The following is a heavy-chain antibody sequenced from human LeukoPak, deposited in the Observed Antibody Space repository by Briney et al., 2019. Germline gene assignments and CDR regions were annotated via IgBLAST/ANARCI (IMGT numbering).Heavy chain of an antibody. V-gene: IGHV4-38-2*02. CDR3: ASGSGDWTYYFDY. CDR1: GYTISSCYL. D-gene: IGHD2-21*02. CDR2: TYHGGTT. Sequence: SETVSLTCTVSGYTISSCYLWGWIRQPPGKGLEWIGITYHGGTTYSNPSLKSRVIISEDTSKNQFSLKLSSVTAADTAVYYCASGSGDWTYYFDYWGQGTLVTVSS. J-gene: IGHJ4*02.